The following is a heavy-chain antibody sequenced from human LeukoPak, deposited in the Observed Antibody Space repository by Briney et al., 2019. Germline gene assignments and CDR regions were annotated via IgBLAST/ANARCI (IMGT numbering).Heavy chain of an antibody. Sequence: SETLSLTCTVSGYSISSGYYWGWIRQSPGKGLEWIGSIYHGGSTYYNPSLRSRVIVSVDTSKNHFSLKMSSVTAADTAVYYCARDLASCAGDCYSDGFDYWGQGTLITVSS. V-gene: IGHV4-38-2*02. J-gene: IGHJ4*02. CDR1: GYSISSGYY. D-gene: IGHD2-21*02. CDR2: IYHGGST. CDR3: ARDLASCAGDCYSDGFDY.